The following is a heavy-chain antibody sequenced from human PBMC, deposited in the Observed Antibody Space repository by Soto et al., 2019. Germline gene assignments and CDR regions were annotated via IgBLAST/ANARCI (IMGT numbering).Heavy chain of an antibody. D-gene: IGHD3-22*01. J-gene: IGHJ4*02. CDR1: GGSISSGGYY. CDR2: IYYSGST. Sequence: KTSETLSLTCTVSGGSISSGGYYWSWIRQHPGKGLEWIGYIYYSGSTYYNPSLKSRVTISVDTSKNQFSLKLSSVTAADTAVYYCARVLGNGADYYDSSGYYGPIHWGQGTLVTVSS. CDR3: ARVLGNGADYYDSSGYYGPIH. V-gene: IGHV4-31*03.